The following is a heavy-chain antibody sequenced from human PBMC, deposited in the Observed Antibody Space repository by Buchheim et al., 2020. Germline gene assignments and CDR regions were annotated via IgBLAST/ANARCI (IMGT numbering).Heavy chain of an antibody. Sequence: EVQLLESGGDLVQPGGSLRLSCAASGFTFSSYAMSWVRQAPGKGLEWVSAISGSDGSTYYADSVKGRFTISRDNSRTTVYLQMNSLRAEDTAVYYCAKGGRLVTFLYFDYWGQGTL. D-gene: IGHD6-19*01. CDR3: AKGGRLVTFLYFDY. CDR2: ISGSDGST. V-gene: IGHV3-23*01. CDR1: GFTFSSYA. J-gene: IGHJ4*02.